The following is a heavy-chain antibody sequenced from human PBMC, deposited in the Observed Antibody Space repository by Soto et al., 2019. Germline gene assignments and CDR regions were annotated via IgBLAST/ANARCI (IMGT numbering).Heavy chain of an antibody. Sequence: PWGSLRLSCAASGFTFSSYSMNWVRQAPGKGLEWVSSISSSSSYIYYADSVKGRFTISRDNAKNSLYLQMNSLRAEDTAVYYCARDSDSGSYSSVDYWGQGTLVTVSS. CDR1: GFTFSSYS. D-gene: IGHD1-26*01. V-gene: IGHV3-21*01. CDR3: ARDSDSGSYSSVDY. CDR2: ISSSSSYI. J-gene: IGHJ4*02.